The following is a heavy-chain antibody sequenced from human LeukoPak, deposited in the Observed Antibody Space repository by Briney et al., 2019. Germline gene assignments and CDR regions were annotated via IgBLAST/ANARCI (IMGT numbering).Heavy chain of an antibody. Sequence: GASVKVSCKASGGTFSSYAISWVRQAPGQGLEWMGGIIPIFGTANYAQKFQGRVTTTADESTSTAYMELSSLRSEDTAVYYCASTNDYSKRLAPHYWGQGTLVTVSS. CDR2: IIPIFGTA. CDR1: GGTFSSYA. D-gene: IGHD4-11*01. J-gene: IGHJ4*02. V-gene: IGHV1-69*13. CDR3: ASTNDYSKRLAPHY.